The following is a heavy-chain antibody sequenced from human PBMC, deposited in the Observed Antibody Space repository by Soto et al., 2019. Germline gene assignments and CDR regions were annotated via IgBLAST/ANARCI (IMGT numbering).Heavy chain of an antibody. CDR2: TRNKANSYTT. CDR1: GFTFSDHY. Sequence: EVQLVESGGGLVQPGGSLRLSCAASGFTFSDHYMDWVRQAPGKGLEWVGRTRNKANSYTTEYAASVKGRFTISRDDSKNSLYLQMNSLKTEDTAVYYCARFLRNWFDPWGQGTLVTVSS. V-gene: IGHV3-72*01. J-gene: IGHJ5*02. CDR3: ARFLRNWFDP.